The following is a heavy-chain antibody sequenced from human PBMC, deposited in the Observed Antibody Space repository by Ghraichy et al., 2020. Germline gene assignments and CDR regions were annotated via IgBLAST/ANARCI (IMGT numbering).Heavy chain of an antibody. CDR2: ITSSSRFI. Sequence: GESLNISCEASGFSFSSYSINWVRQAPGKGPEWISYITSSSRFISYADSVKGRFTISRDNAQNSLSLQMNSLTDEDTAVYYCARGSRAVRFYYYDGMDVWGQGTTVTVSS. J-gene: IGHJ6*02. D-gene: IGHD2/OR15-2a*01. CDR1: GFSFSSYS. V-gene: IGHV3-48*02. CDR3: ARGSRAVRFYYYDGMDV.